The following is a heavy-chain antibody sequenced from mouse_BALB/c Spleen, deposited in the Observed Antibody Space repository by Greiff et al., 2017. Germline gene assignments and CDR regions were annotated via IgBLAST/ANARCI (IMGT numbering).Heavy chain of an antibody. CDR2: IYPGDGDT. CDR1: GYAFSSSW. V-gene: IGHV1-82*01. D-gene: IGHD1-3*01. Sequence: VKLMESGPELVKPGASVKISCKASGYAFSSSWMNWVKQRPGQGLEWIGRIYPGDGDTNYNGKFKGKATLTADKSSSTAYMQLSSLTSVDSAVYFCARSGLYYFDYWGQGTTLTVSS. CDR3: ARSGLYYFDY. J-gene: IGHJ2*01.